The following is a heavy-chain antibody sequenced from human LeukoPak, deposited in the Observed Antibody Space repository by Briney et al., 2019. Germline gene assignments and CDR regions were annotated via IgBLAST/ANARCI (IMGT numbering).Heavy chain of an antibody. V-gene: IGHV3-49*04. J-gene: IGHJ6*02. Sequence: GGSLRLSCTASGFTFVDYAMSGVRQAPGKGLEWVGFIRSKAYGGTTEYAASVKGRFTISRDDSKSIAYLQMNSLKTEGTAVYYCTREAYSSSQSYYYYGMDVWGQGTTVTVSS. CDR3: TREAYSSSQSYYYYGMDV. CDR2: IRSKAYGGTT. CDR1: GFTFVDYA. D-gene: IGHD6-13*01.